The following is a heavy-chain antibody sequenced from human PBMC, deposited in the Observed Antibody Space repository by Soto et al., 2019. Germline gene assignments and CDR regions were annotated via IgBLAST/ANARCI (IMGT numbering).Heavy chain of an antibody. V-gene: IGHV4-30-2*01. CDR3: ARDSNYYDSRDQLGRAFDI. CDR2: AYHNGNS. Sequence: PSETLSLTCDVSGGSISSGGYSWSWIRQPPGKGLEWIGYAYHNGNSYLNPSLKSRVTISVDRSKNQFFLEMSSVTAADTAVYYCARDSNYYDSRDQLGRAFDIWGQGTMVTVSS. CDR1: GGSISSGGYS. D-gene: IGHD3-22*01. J-gene: IGHJ3*02.